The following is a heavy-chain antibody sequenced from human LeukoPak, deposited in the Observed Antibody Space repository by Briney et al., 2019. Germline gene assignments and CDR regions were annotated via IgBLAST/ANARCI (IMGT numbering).Heavy chain of an antibody. J-gene: IGHJ4*02. D-gene: IGHD5-12*01. V-gene: IGHV4-39*01. Sequence: SETLSLTCTVSGGSISSSSYYWGWIRQPPGKGLEWIGSIYYSGSTYYNPSLRSRVTISVDTSKNQFSLKLSSVTAADTAVYYCARHSSGYDYWGQGTLVTVSS. CDR1: GGSISSSSYY. CDR3: ARHSSGYDY. CDR2: IYYSGST.